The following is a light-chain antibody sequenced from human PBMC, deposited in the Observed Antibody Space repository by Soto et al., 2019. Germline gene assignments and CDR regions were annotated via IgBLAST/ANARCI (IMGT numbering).Light chain of an antibody. CDR3: QQSGSSHT. CDR2: GAS. Sequence: EIVLTQSPGTLSLSPGERATLSCRASQSVRSSYLAWYQQKPGQAPRLLIYGASSRATGIPDRFSGSGSGTDFTLTISRLEPEDFVVYYCQQSGSSHTFGQGTKLEIK. V-gene: IGKV3-20*01. CDR1: QSVRSSY. J-gene: IGKJ2*01.